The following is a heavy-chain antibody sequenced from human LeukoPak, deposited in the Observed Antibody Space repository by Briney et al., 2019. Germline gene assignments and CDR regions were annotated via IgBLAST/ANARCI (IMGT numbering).Heavy chain of an antibody. D-gene: IGHD5-18*01. V-gene: IGHV4-59*12. CDR2: IYYSGST. J-gene: IGHJ4*02. CDR1: GGSISSYY. CDR3: ARARGYSYGR. Sequence: SETLSLTCTVSGGSISSYYWSWIRQPPGKGLEWIGYIYYSGSTNYNPSLKSRVTISVGTSKNQFSLKLSSVTAADTAVYYCARARGYSYGRWGQGTLVTVSS.